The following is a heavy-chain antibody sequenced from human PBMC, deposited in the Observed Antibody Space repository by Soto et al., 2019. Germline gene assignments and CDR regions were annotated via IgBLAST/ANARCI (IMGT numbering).Heavy chain of an antibody. Sequence: SQTLSLTCAISGDSVSINSAACNLVRQSPSRGLEWLGRTYYRSKWNNDYAVSVKRRITINPDTSKNQFSLQLNSVTPEDTAVYYCAREGGDSSSRYFDYWGQGTLVTVSS. J-gene: IGHJ4*02. V-gene: IGHV6-1*01. CDR1: GDSVSINSAA. CDR2: TYYRSKWNN. CDR3: AREGGDSSSRYFDY. D-gene: IGHD6-13*01.